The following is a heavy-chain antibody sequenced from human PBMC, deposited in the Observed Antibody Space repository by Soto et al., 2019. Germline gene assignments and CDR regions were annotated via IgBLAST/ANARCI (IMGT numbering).Heavy chain of an antibody. D-gene: IGHD3-9*01. CDR2: IYYSGST. CDR3: ARTTRSAILTGYYSFDY. V-gene: IGHV4-59*01. J-gene: IGHJ4*02. CDR1: GGSISIYY. Sequence: SEPLSLTCTVSGGSISIYYWSWIRHPPGKGLEWIGYIYYSGSTNYNPSLKSRVTISVDTSKNQFSLKLSSVTAADTAVYYCARTTRSAILTGYYSFDYWGQGTLVTVSS.